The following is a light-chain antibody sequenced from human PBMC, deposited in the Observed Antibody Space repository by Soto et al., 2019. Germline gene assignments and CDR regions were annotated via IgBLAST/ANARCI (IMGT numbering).Light chain of an antibody. CDR3: QQYNNWPRT. J-gene: IGKJ1*01. CDR2: GAS. Sequence: ETLMTQSPATLSVSPGERATLSCRASQSVSSDLAWYHQKPGQAPRLLIYGASTRATGIPARFSGRGSGTEFTLTINSLQSEDFAVYYCQQYNNWPRTFGQGTKVDIK. V-gene: IGKV3-15*01. CDR1: QSVSSD.